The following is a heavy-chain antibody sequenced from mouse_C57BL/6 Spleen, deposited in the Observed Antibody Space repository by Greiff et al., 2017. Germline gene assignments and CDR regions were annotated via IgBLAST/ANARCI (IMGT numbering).Heavy chain of an antibody. CDR3: ARHGSSPDY. CDR1: GFTFSSYG. D-gene: IGHD1-1*01. J-gene: IGHJ2*01. Sequence: EVKLQESGGDLVKPGGSLKLSCAASGFTFSSYGMSWVRQTPDKRLEWVATISSGGSYTYYPDSVKGRFTISRDNAKNTLYLQMSSLKSEDTAMYYCARHGSSPDYWGQGTTLTVSS. CDR2: ISSGGSYT. V-gene: IGHV5-6*01.